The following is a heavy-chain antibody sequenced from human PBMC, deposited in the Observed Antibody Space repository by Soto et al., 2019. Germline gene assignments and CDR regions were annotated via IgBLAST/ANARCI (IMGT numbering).Heavy chain of an antibody. CDR2: ISGSGGST. CDR3: AKDQLRGMIVVVPWDY. D-gene: IGHD3-22*01. CDR1: GFTFSSYA. V-gene: IGHV3-23*01. J-gene: IGHJ4*02. Sequence: PGGSLRLSCAASGFTFSSYAMSWVRQAPGKGLEWVSAISGSGGSTYYADSVKGRFTISRDNSKNTLYLQMNSLRAEDTAVYYCAKDQLRGMIVVVPWDYWGQGTLVTVSS.